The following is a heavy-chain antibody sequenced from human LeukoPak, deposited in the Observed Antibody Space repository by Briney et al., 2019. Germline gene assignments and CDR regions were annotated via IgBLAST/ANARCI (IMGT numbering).Heavy chain of an antibody. CDR2: IWYDGSNK. Sequence: PGRSLRLSCAASGLTFSSYGMHWVRQAPGKGLEWVAVIWYDGSNKYYADSVKGRFTISRDNSKNTLYLQMNSLRAEDTAVYYCAKERRDGYRNHFDYWGQGTLVTVSS. D-gene: IGHD5-24*01. J-gene: IGHJ4*02. V-gene: IGHV3-33*06. CDR1: GLTFSSYG. CDR3: AKERRDGYRNHFDY.